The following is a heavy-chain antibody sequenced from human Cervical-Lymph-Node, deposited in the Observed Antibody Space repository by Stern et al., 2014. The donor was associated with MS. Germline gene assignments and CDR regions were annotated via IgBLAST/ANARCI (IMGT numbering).Heavy chain of an antibody. J-gene: IGHJ4*02. D-gene: IGHD2-2*01. CDR2: IWYDGSNK. Sequence: QVQLVQSGGGVVQPGRSLRLSCAASGFTFSSYGMHWVRQAPGQGLEWVAVIWYDGSNKYYADSVKGRFTISRDNSKNTLYLQMNTLRAEDTAVYYCARDNDIVVLPAALDYWGQGTLVTVSS. CDR3: ARDNDIVVLPAALDY. CDR1: GFTFSSYG. V-gene: IGHV3-33*01.